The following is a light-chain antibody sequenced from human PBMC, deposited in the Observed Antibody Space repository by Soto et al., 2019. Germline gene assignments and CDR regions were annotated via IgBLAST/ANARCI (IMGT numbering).Light chain of an antibody. Sequence: ELVMTQSPATLSVSPGESGTLPCRASQSVSSNLAWYQQKPGQAPRLLIYGASTRATGIPDRLSGSGSGTDFTLTISRLEPEDFAVYYCQQYGSSGTFGQGTKVDIK. CDR2: GAS. V-gene: IGKV3-20*01. J-gene: IGKJ1*01. CDR1: QSVSSN. CDR3: QQYGSSGT.